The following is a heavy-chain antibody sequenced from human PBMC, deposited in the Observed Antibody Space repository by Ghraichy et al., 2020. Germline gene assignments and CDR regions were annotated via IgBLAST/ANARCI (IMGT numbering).Heavy chain of an antibody. J-gene: IGHJ2*01. V-gene: IGHV3-15*01. CDR1: GFTFSNAW. D-gene: IGHD6-19*01. CDR2: IKSKTDGGTT. Sequence: GESLNISCAASGFTFSNAWMSWVRQAPGKGLEWVGRIKSKTDGGTTDYAAPVKGRFTISRDDSKNTLYLQMNSLKTEDTAVYYCTIEEPSGWPYWYFDLWGRGTLVTVSS. CDR3: TIEEPSGWPYWYFDL.